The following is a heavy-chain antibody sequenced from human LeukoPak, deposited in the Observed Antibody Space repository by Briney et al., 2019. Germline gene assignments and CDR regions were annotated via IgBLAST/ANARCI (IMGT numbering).Heavy chain of an antibody. CDR1: GFTFSYST. J-gene: IGHJ4*02. Sequence: GGSLRLSCAASGFTFSYSTMNWVRQAPGKGPEWVSYISSSSSTIYYADSVRGRFTISRDNAKNSVYLQMNSLRAEDTAVYYCARENGLGGYYFDYWGQGTLVTVSS. CDR3: ARENGLGGYYFDY. D-gene: IGHD3-16*01. CDR2: ISSSSSTI. V-gene: IGHV3-48*01.